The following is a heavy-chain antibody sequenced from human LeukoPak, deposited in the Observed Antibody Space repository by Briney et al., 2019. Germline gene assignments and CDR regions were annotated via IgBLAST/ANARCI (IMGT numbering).Heavy chain of an antibody. CDR1: GGSISSGDYY. CDR2: IYYSGST. Sequence: SETLSLTCTVSGGSISSGDYYWSWIRQPPGKGLEWIGYIYYSGSTYYNPSLKSRVTISVDTSKNQFSLKLSSVTAADTAVYYCARENYDILTGYYFDYRGQGTLVTVSS. CDR3: ARENYDILTGYYFDY. D-gene: IGHD3-9*01. J-gene: IGHJ4*02. V-gene: IGHV4-30-4*01.